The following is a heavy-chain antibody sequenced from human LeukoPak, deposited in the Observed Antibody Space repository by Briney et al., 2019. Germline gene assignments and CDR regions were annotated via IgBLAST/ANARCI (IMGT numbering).Heavy chain of an antibody. CDR2: IRYDGSNK. V-gene: IGHV3-30*02. J-gene: IGHJ6*03. CDR3: ARKHGLYSSSSHIMDV. Sequence: GGSLRLSCAASGFTFSSYGMHWVRQAPGKGLEWVAFIRYDGSNKYYADSVKGRFTISRDNSKNTLYLQMNSLRAEDTAVYYCARKHGLYSSSSHIMDVWGKGTTVTVSS. D-gene: IGHD6-6*01. CDR1: GFTFSSYG.